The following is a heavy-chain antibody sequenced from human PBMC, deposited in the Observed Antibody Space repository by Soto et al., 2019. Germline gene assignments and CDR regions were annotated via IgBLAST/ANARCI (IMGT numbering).Heavy chain of an antibody. Sequence: QVQLVQSGAEVKKPGSSVKVSCKASGGTFSSYAISWVRQAPGRGLEWMGGIIPIFGTANYAQKFQGRVPNTADESTRTAYMELSSLGSEDTAVYYGAGEPMAAAGYNWFEPWGQGPLVTVCS. CDR1: GGTFSSYA. CDR3: AGEPMAAAGYNWFEP. CDR2: IIPIFGTA. D-gene: IGHD6-13*01. J-gene: IGHJ5*02. V-gene: IGHV1-69*01.